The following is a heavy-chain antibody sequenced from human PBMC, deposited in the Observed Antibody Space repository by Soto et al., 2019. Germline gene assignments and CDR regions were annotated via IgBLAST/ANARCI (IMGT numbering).Heavy chain of an antibody. CDR1: GYTFTGYY. Sequence: ASVKVSCKPSGYTFTGYYMHWVRQAPGQGLEWMGWINPNSGGTNYAQKFQGRVTMTRDTSISTAYMELSRLRSDDTAVYYCARSYYNYYDSSGYPKAPDYWGQGTLVTVSS. CDR3: ARSYYNYYDSSGYPKAPDY. CDR2: INPNSGGT. J-gene: IGHJ4*02. D-gene: IGHD3-22*01. V-gene: IGHV1-2*02.